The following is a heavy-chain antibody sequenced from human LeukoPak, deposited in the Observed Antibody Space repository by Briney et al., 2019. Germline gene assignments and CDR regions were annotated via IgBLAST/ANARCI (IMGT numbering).Heavy chain of an antibody. Sequence: GGSLRLSCAASGFTFSDYYMSWIRQAPGKGLEWVSYISSSGSTIYYADSVKGRFTISRDNAKNSLYLQMNSLRAEDTAVYYCASGDSSGYYPRIRPYYFDYWGQGTLVTVSS. CDR2: ISSSGSTI. CDR3: ASGDSSGYYPRIRPYYFDY. D-gene: IGHD3-22*01. V-gene: IGHV3-11*04. CDR1: GFTFSDYY. J-gene: IGHJ4*02.